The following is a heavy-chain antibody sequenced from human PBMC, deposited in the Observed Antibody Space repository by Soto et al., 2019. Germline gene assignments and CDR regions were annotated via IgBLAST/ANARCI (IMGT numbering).Heavy chain of an antibody. D-gene: IGHD5-18*01. CDR3: ARGSPTPAIGYPDWYCEL. CDR2: INAGNGNT. V-gene: IGHV1-3*01. CDR1: GYTFTSYA. Sequence: QVQLVPSGAEVKKPGASVKVSCKASGYTFTSYAMHWVRQAPGQILECIGWINAGNGNTKYSEKFQGSCSITTDTYGSTAYRELSILRSEGRAVYYGARGSPTPAIGYPDWYCELGGRGTLVTVSS. J-gene: IGHJ2*01.